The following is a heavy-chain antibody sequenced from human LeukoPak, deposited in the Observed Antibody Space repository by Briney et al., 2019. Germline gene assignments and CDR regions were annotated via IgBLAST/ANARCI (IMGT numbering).Heavy chain of an antibody. D-gene: IGHD4-17*01. Sequence: GGSLRLSCAASGFIFNDYAMNWVRQAPGKGLEWVSSIGGSSSSLYYAESVKGRFTISRDNARNSLYLQMNSLRVEDTAVYYCAKEAGQDYGALDAFDVWGQGTMVTVSS. CDR2: IGGSSSSL. V-gene: IGHV3-21*01. CDR3: AKEAGQDYGALDAFDV. J-gene: IGHJ3*01. CDR1: GFIFNDYA.